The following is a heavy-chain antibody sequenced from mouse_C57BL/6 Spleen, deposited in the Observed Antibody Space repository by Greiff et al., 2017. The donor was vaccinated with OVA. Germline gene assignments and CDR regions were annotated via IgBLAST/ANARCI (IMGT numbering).Heavy chain of an antibody. J-gene: IGHJ2*01. CDR3: ARSGGYGNTAFDY. D-gene: IGHD2-1*01. Sequence: QVQLKQSGAELVRPGASVKLSCKASGYTFTDYYINWVKQRPGQGLEWIARIYPGSGNTYYNEKFKGKATLTAEKSSSTAYMQLSSLTSEDSAVYFCARSGGYGNTAFDYWGQGTTLTVSS. V-gene: IGHV1-76*01. CDR2: IYPGSGNT. CDR1: GYTFTDYY.